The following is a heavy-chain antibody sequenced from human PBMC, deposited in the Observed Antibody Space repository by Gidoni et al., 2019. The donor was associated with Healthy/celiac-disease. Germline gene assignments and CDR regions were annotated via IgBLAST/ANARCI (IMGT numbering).Heavy chain of an antibody. CDR3: AKGVGPPGFDP. D-gene: IGHD1-26*01. Sequence: QVQLVESGGGVVQPGRSLRLACAASGFTFSSYGMHWVRQAPGKGLEWVAVISYDGSNKYYADSVKGRFTISRDNSKNTLYLQMNSLRAEDTAVYYCAKGVGPPGFDPWGQGTLVTVSS. CDR2: ISYDGSNK. J-gene: IGHJ5*02. V-gene: IGHV3-30*18. CDR1: GFTFSSYG.